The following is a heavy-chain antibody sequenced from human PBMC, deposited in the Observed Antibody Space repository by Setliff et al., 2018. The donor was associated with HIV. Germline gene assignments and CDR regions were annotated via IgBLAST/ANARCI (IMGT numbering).Heavy chain of an antibody. Sequence: GGSLRLSCVASGLTFSNYWMHWVRQAPGKGLVWVSRIDSDGSDTNYADSVKGRFTISRDNAKNSLYLQMNSLRAEDTAVYYCAREGSSSSWFDPWGQGTLVTVSS. J-gene: IGHJ5*02. V-gene: IGHV3-74*01. CDR2: IDSDGSDT. D-gene: IGHD6-6*01. CDR3: AREGSSSSWFDP. CDR1: GLTFSNYW.